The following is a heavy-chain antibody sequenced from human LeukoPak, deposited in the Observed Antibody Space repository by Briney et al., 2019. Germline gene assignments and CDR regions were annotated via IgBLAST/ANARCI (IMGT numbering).Heavy chain of an antibody. Sequence: GGSLRLSCAASGFTFSSYGMHWVRQAPGKGLEWVAVISYDGSIKYYADSVKGRFTTSRDNSKSMLYLQMNSLSAEDTAVYYCARGPGYSSGWYVLSVDYWGQGTLVTVSS. CDR1: GFTFSSYG. D-gene: IGHD6-19*01. CDR2: ISYDGSIK. V-gene: IGHV3-30*03. J-gene: IGHJ4*02. CDR3: ARGPGYSSGWYVLSVDY.